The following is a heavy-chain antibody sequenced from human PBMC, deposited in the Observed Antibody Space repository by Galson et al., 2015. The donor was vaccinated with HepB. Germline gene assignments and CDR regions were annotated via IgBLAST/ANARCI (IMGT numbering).Heavy chain of an antibody. D-gene: IGHD3-10*01. Sequence: SLRLSCAASGIIFSSYSMNWVRQAPGKGLEWVSYISSSSSTIYYTDSVKGRFTISRDNAKNSLYLQMNSLRAEDTAVYYCASAPWYYYGSGSVYYFDYWGQGTLVTGSS. CDR3: ASAPWYYYGSGSVYYFDY. CDR1: GIIFSSYS. V-gene: IGHV3-48*01. J-gene: IGHJ4*02. CDR2: ISSSSSTI.